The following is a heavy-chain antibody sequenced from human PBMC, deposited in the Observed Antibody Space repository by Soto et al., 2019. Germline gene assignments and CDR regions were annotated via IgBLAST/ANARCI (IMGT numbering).Heavy chain of an antibody. J-gene: IGHJ6*02. CDR2: ISYDGSNK. CDR1: GFTFSSYA. CDR3: ARDLVSSGYYYYGMDV. V-gene: IGHV3-30-3*01. Sequence: GGSLRLSCAASGFTFSSYAMHWVRQAPGKGLEWVAVISYDGSNKYYADSVKGRFTISRDNSKNTLYLQMNSLRAEDTAVYYCARDLVSSGYYYYGMDVWGQGTTVTVSS. D-gene: IGHD6-6*01.